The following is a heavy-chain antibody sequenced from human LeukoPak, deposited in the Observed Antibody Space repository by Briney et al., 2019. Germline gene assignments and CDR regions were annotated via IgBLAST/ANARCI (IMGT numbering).Heavy chain of an antibody. CDR1: GGSISSGSYY. CDR2: IYTSGST. D-gene: IGHD2-2*02. V-gene: IGHV4-61*02. Sequence: SQTLSLTCTVSGGSISSGSYYWRWTRQPAGKGLEWIGRIYTSGSTNYNPSLKSRVTISVDTSKNQFSLKLSSVTAADTAVYYCARETGYCSSTSCYNYGMDVWGQGTTVTVSS. CDR3: ARETGYCSSTSCYNYGMDV. J-gene: IGHJ6*02.